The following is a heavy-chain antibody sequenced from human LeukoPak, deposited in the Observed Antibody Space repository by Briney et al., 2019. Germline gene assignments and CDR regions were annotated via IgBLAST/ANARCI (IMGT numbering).Heavy chain of an antibody. V-gene: IGHV4-4*02. CDR3: ARRAAANWYFDL. CDR1: GGSIITTNW. CDR2: VHLNGAT. J-gene: IGHJ2*01. D-gene: IGHD6-25*01. Sequence: PSGTLSLTCGVSGGSIITTNWWSWVRQPPGKGLEWIGEVHLNGATNYNPSLESRVTISLDTSKNQFSLELKSVTAADTAVYYCARRAAANWYFDLWGRGTLVTVSS.